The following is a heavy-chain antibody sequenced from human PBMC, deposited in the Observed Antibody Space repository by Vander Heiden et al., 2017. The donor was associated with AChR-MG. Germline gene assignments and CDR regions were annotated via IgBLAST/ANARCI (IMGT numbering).Heavy chain of an antibody. CDR3: ARGLRIYYFDY. CDR2: IWYDGSNK. Sequence: QVQLVESGGGVVQPGRSLRLSCAASGFTFSSYGMHWVRQAPGKGLEWVAVIWYDGSNKYYADSVKGRFTISRDNSKNTLYLQMNSLRAEDTAVYYCARGLRIYYFDYWGQGTLVTVSS. D-gene: IGHD4-17*01. V-gene: IGHV3-33*01. CDR1: GFTFSSYG. J-gene: IGHJ4*02.